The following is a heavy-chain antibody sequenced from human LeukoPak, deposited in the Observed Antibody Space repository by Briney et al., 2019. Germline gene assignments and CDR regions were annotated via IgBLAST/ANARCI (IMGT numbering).Heavy chain of an antibody. D-gene: IGHD3-16*01. J-gene: IGHJ4*02. Sequence: SETLSLTCTVSSVSISSSSYYWGWIRQPPGKGLEWIGSICYTGSTYYNPSLKSRVTISVDTSKNQFSLKLSSVTAADTAVYYCARRARLGNYFDYWGQGTLVTVSS. CDR2: ICYTGST. CDR1: SVSISSSSYY. V-gene: IGHV4-39*01. CDR3: ARRARLGNYFDY.